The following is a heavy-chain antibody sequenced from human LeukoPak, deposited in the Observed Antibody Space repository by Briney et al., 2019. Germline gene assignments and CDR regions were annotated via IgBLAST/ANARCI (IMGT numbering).Heavy chain of an antibody. Sequence: GGSLRLSCAGSGFTFSSYAMGWGRQAPGKGLEWVSGISGSGGSTYYADSVKGRFTISRDNSKNTLYLQMNSLRAEDTAVYYCAVYYYDSSGYYPPFDYWGQGTLVTVSS. V-gene: IGHV3-23*01. J-gene: IGHJ4*02. CDR2: ISGSGGST. CDR1: GFTFSSYA. CDR3: AVYYYDSSGYYPPFDY. D-gene: IGHD3-22*01.